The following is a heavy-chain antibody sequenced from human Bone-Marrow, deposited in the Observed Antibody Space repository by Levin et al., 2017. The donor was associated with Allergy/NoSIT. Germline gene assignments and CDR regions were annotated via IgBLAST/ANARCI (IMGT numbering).Heavy chain of an antibody. D-gene: IGHD3-3*01. CDR1: GFKFTTYG. Sequence: LTCAASGFKFTTYGMHWVRQAPGKGLEWVAVISHDGTAKYYADSLKGRVTISRDNANSILHLQMTNLGPEDTAVYYCAKESVIAVFGIVMSTYLDHWGQGSLVTVSP. V-gene: IGHV3-30*18. CDR3: AKESVIAVFGIVMSTYLDH. CDR2: ISHDGTAK. J-gene: IGHJ5*02.